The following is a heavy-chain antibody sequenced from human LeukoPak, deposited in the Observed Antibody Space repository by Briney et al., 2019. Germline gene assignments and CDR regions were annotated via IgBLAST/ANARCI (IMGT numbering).Heavy chain of an antibody. J-gene: IGHJ6*03. Sequence: PGASVKVSCKASGYTFTGYYMHWVRQAPGQGLEWMGWINPNSGGTNYAQKFQGRVTMTRDTSISTAYMELSRLRSDDTAVYYCARAGSSWYDFNYYYMDVWGKGTTVTVSS. D-gene: IGHD6-13*01. CDR1: GYTFTGYY. CDR2: INPNSGGT. CDR3: ARAGSSWYDFNYYYMDV. V-gene: IGHV1-2*02.